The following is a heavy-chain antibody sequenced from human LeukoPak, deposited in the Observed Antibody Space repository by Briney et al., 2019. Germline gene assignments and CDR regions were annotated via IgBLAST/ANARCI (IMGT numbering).Heavy chain of an antibody. CDR1: GFTFSSYG. Sequence: GGSLRLSCAASGFTFSSYGMHWVRQAPGKGLEWVAYDGSNKYYADSVKGRFTISRDNSKNTLYLQMNSLRAEDTAVYYCAKGGASVTRYVDYWGQGTLVTVSS. CDR3: AKGGASVTRYVDY. D-gene: IGHD4-17*01. V-gene: IGHV3-30*02. CDR2: YDGSNK. J-gene: IGHJ4*02.